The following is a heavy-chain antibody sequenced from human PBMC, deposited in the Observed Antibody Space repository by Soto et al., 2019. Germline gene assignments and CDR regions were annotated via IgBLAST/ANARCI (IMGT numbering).Heavy chain of an antibody. CDR2: ISFDERKE. V-gene: IGHV3-30*04. CDR3: ARGSDFSFGSGNLDY. D-gene: IGHD3-10*01. CDR1: AFTFNFYS. J-gene: IGHJ4*02. Sequence: QVQLVESGGGVVQPGRSLRLSCAASAFTFNFYSMHWVRQAPGKGLEWVAVISFDERKEFYADSVKGRLTISRDNSNNTLYLQMISLRAEDTAVYYCARGSDFSFGSGNLDYWGQGSLVTVSS.